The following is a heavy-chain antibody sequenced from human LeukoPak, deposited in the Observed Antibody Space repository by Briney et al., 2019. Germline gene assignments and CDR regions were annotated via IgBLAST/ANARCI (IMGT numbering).Heavy chain of an antibody. J-gene: IGHJ6*03. D-gene: IGHD6-25*01. CDR1: GYTFTSYG. CDR2: ISAYNGNT. V-gene: IGHV1-18*01. CDR3: ARAASSGSQHDYYMDV. Sequence: ASVKVSCKASGYTFTSYGISWVRQAPGQGLEWMGWISAYNGNTNYAQKLQGRVTMTTDTSTSTAYMELRSLRSDDTAVYYCARAASSGSQHDYYMDVWRKGTTVTVSS.